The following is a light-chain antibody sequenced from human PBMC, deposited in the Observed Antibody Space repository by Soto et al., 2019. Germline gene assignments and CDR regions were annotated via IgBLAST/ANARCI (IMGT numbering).Light chain of an antibody. Sequence: DIHMTQSPSSISAAVGDRVTITCRASQPISSWLAWYQQVPGQAPYLLIYAASTLQSGVPSRFSGSGSGTDFTLTINSLQPEDFATYFCQQGYNFPRAFGQGTKVDIK. J-gene: IGKJ1*01. V-gene: IGKV1-12*01. CDR2: AAS. CDR3: QQGYNFPRA. CDR1: QPISSW.